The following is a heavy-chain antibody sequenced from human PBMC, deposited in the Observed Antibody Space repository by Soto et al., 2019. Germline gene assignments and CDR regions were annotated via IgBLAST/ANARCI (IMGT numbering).Heavy chain of an antibody. CDR3: ARDRDNRDYYYGMDV. J-gene: IGHJ6*02. V-gene: IGHV3-30-3*01. Sequence: QVQLVESGGGVVQPGRSLRLSCAASGFTFSSYAMHWVRQAPGKGLEWVAVISYDGSNKYYADSVKGRFTISRDNSKNTLYLQMNSLRAEDTAVYYCARDRDNRDYYYGMDVWGQGTTVTVSS. CDR2: ISYDGSNK. D-gene: IGHD1-1*01. CDR1: GFTFSSYA.